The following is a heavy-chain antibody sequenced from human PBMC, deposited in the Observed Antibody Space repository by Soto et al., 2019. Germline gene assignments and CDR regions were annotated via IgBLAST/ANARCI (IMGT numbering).Heavy chain of an antibody. Sequence: SETLSLTCAVYGGSFSGYYWSWIRQPPGKGLEWIGEINHSGSTNYNPSLKSRVTISVDTSKNQFSLKLSSVTAADTAVYYCARVSRRSYYDSSGYYYRPHYYYGMDVWGQGTTVTV. CDR1: GGSFSGYY. J-gene: IGHJ6*02. CDR2: INHSGST. CDR3: ARVSRRSYYDSSGYYYRPHYYYGMDV. V-gene: IGHV4-34*01. D-gene: IGHD3-22*01.